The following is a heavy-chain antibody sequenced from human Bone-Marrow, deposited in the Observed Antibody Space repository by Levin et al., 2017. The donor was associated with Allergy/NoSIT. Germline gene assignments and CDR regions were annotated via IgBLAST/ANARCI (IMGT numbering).Heavy chain of an antibody. D-gene: IGHD4-23*01. Sequence: RASETLSLTCSVSGDSFNTNNYYWTWIRQPPGKGLEWLGSVYYSGSTHYNASLKSRVTISVDTSKSQFSLKLDSVTAADTAMYYCATQTTNTVEGAFDIWGQGTVVAVSS. CDR1: GDSFNTNNYY. V-gene: IGHV4-39*01. CDR2: VYYSGST. CDR3: ATQTTNTVEGAFDI. J-gene: IGHJ3*02.